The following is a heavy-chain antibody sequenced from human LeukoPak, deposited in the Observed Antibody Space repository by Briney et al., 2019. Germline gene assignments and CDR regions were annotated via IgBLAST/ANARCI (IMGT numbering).Heavy chain of an antibody. CDR3: ANPGSAGDNGMSWFDP. Sequence: GGSLRLSCAASGFIFSNYAMNWVRQAPGKGLEWVSSISVTGGRTYYADSVKGRFTISRDNAKSTLYLQMNSLRAEDTAVYYCANPGSAGDNGMSWFDPWGPGTLVTVSS. CDR1: GFIFSNYA. V-gene: IGHV3-23*01. D-gene: IGHD1-26*01. CDR2: ISVTGGRT. J-gene: IGHJ5*02.